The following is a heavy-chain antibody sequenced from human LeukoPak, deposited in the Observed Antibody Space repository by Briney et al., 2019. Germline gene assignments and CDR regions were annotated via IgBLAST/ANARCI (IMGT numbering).Heavy chain of an antibody. Sequence: GVSPRLSCSASVFTFSSYAMQWVRQTPGKGREYISAISGNGGSTYYADSVKGRFPISRDHSKSTLYLQMSSLRPEATAVYHCVKGGEAVMYYFDFWGQGTLVTVSS. CDR2: ISGNGGST. J-gene: IGHJ4*02. D-gene: IGHD4-11*01. CDR1: VFTFSSYA. CDR3: VKGGEAVMYYFDF. V-gene: IGHV3-64D*06.